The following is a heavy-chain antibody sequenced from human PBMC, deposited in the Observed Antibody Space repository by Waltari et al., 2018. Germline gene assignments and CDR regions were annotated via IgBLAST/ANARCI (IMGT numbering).Heavy chain of an antibody. D-gene: IGHD3-3*01. CDR3: ASYDFWSGYFGH. J-gene: IGHJ4*02. Sequence: QLQLQESGSGLVKPSQTLSLTCAVSGGSISSGGYSWSWIRQPPGKGLDWIGYIYHSGSTYYNPSLKSRVTISVDRSKNQFSLKLSSVTAADTAVYYCASYDFWSGYFGHWGQGTLVTVSS. V-gene: IGHV4-30-2*01. CDR1: GGSISSGGYS. CDR2: IYHSGST.